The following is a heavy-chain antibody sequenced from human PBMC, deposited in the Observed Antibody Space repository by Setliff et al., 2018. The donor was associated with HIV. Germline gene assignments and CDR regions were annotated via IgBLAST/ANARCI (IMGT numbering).Heavy chain of an antibody. J-gene: IGHJ4*02. D-gene: IGHD6-13*01. Sequence: GGSLRLSCEASGFTFSSYWMSWVRQAPGKGLEWVANIKQDGSEKYYVDSVKGRFTISRDNAKNSLYLQMNSLRVEDTAVYYCATPRGLYSSSGWGQGTLVTAPQ. CDR1: GFTFSSYW. CDR3: ATPRGLYSSSG. V-gene: IGHV3-7*03. CDR2: IKQDGSEK.